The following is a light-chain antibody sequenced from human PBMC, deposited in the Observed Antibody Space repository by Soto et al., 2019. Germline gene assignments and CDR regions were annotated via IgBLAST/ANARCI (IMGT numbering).Light chain of an antibody. J-gene: IGKJ3*01. V-gene: IGKV4-1*01. CDR1: QSVLYSSNNKNY. Sequence: DIVMTQSPDSLAVSLGERATINCKSSQSVLYSSNNKNYLAWYQQKPGQPPKLLIYGASTRESGVPDRFSGSGSGTDFTLTISSLQAEDVAVYYCQQYYIPPSSFGPGTKVDIK. CDR3: QQYYIPPSS. CDR2: GAS.